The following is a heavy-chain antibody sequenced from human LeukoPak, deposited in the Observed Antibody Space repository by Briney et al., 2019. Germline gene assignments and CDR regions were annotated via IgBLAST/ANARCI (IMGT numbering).Heavy chain of an antibody. V-gene: IGHV1-2*02. CDR2: INPNSGGT. J-gene: IGHJ4*02. Sequence: GASVKVSCKASGYTFTGYYMHWVRQAPGQGLEWMGWINPNSGGTNYAQKFQGRVTMNRDTSISTAYMELSRLRSDDTAVYYCARGEVEDIVVVPAAIHYWGQGTLVTVSS. CDR3: ARGEVEDIVVVPAAIHY. D-gene: IGHD2-2*01. CDR1: GYTFTGYY.